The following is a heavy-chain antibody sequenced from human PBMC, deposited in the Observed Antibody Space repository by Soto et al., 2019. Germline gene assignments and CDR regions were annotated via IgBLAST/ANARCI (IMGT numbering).Heavy chain of an antibody. CDR3: ARGRDIVVVVAATGAYSFDY. CDR1: GGSFSGYY. CDR2: INHSGST. Sequence: PSETLSLTCAVYGGSFSGYYWSWIRQPPGKGLEWIGEINHSGSTNYNPSLKSRVTISVDTSKNQFSLKLSSVTAADTAVYYCARGRDIVVVVAATGAYSFDYWGQGTLVTVSS. J-gene: IGHJ4*02. D-gene: IGHD2-15*01. V-gene: IGHV4-34*01.